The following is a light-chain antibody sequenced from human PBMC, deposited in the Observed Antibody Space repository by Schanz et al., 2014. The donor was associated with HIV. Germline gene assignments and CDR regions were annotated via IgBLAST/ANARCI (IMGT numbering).Light chain of an antibody. V-gene: IGKV1-17*01. CDR3: LHHKSYPRT. Sequence: DIQMTQSPSSLSASVGDRVAITCRASQGISNYLNWSQQKPGKAPKLLIYAASTLQGGVPWRFSGSGSGTEFTLTISSLQPEDFGTYYCLHHKSYPRTFGQGTRLEIK. J-gene: IGKJ5*01. CDR1: QGISNY. CDR2: AAS.